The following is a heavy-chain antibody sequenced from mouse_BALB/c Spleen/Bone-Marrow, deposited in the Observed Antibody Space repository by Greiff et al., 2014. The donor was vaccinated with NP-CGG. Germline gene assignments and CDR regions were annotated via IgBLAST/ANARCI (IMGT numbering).Heavy chain of an antibody. CDR2: IYPSDSYT. J-gene: IGHJ2*01. D-gene: IGHD2-10*02. V-gene: IGHV1-69*02. CDR1: GYTFTRYW. Sequence: VKLQESGAELVRPGASVKLSCKASGYTFTRYWINWVKQRPGQGLEWIGNIYPSDSYTNYNQKFKDKATLTVDKSSSTAYMQLSSPTSEDSAVYYCTREYGNYPFDYWGQGTTLTVSS. CDR3: TREYGNYPFDY.